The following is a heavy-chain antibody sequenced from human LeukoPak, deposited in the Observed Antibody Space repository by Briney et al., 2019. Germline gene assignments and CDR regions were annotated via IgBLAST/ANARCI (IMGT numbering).Heavy chain of an antibody. CDR3: AKAENWRGYFDWLLFFDY. Sequence: PSETLSLTCTVSSASISTYYWSWVRQAPGKGLEWVSAISGSGGTTYYADSVKGRFTISRDNSKNTLFLQMNSLTAEDTAVYYCAKAENWRGYFDWLLFFDYWGQGTLVTVSS. CDR1: SASISTYY. J-gene: IGHJ4*02. CDR2: ISGSGGTT. V-gene: IGHV3-23*01. D-gene: IGHD3-9*01.